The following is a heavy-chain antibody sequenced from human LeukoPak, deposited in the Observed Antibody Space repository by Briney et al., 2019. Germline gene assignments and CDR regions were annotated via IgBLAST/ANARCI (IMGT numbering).Heavy chain of an antibody. V-gene: IGHV3-23*01. CDR2: ISGSGGST. D-gene: IGHD2-21*02. CDR3: AKSREAIVVVTAIGY. J-gene: IGHJ4*02. Sequence: GGSLRLSCAASGFTFSSYAMSWVRQAPGKGLEWVTAISGSGGSTYYADSVKGRFTISRDNSKNTLYLQMNSLRAEDTAVYYCAKSREAIVVVTAIGYWGQGTLVTVSS. CDR1: GFTFSSYA.